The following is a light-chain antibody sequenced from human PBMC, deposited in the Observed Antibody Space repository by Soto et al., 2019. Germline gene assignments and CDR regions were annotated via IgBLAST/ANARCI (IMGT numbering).Light chain of an antibody. CDR1: QSIRNY. Sequence: DIQMTQSPSSLSASVGDRVTITCRASQSIRNYLNWYQQKPGRAPDLLIYAASSLQGGVPSSFSGSGSGTDFTLTISNLQPEDFAPYDCQQSYSTPFSFGPGTKVDIE. V-gene: IGKV1-39*01. CDR3: QQSYSTPFS. CDR2: AAS. J-gene: IGKJ3*01.